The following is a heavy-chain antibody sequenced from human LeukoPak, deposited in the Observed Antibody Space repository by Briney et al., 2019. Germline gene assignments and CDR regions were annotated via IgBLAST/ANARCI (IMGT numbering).Heavy chain of an antibody. CDR3: ARVITGTTYNY. Sequence: SVKVSCKASGGTFISYAISWVRQAPGQGLEWMGRIIPILGIANYAQKFQGRVTITADKSTSTAYMELSSLRSEDTAVYYCARVITGTTYNYWGQGTLVTVSS. CDR2: IIPILGIA. V-gene: IGHV1-69*04. D-gene: IGHD1-7*01. CDR1: GGTFISYA. J-gene: IGHJ4*02.